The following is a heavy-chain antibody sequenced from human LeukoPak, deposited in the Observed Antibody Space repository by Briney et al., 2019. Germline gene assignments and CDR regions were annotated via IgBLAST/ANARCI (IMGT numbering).Heavy chain of an antibody. D-gene: IGHD4-11*01. CDR3: AKVGAVSLDS. Sequence: GGSLRLSCAASGFKFDDYAMHWVRQAPGKGLEWVSGISYNSGSIGYADSVKGRFTMSRDNAKSSLILQMNSLRPEDTAVYFCAKVGAVSLDSWGQGTLVTITS. CDR2: ISYNSGSI. V-gene: IGHV3-9*01. CDR1: GFKFDDYA. J-gene: IGHJ4*02.